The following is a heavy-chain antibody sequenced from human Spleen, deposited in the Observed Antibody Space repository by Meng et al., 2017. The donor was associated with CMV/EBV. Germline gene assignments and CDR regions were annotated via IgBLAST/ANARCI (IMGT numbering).Heavy chain of an antibody. Sequence: GGSLRLSCAASGFTFSSYAMHWVRQAPGKGLEWVSYISNSGNTIFYADSVKGRFTISRDNARNSLYLQMNTLRAEDTAVYYCARALVGYGSGSYYYYFYGMDVWGQGTTVTVSS. CDR1: GFTFSSYA. CDR3: ARALVGYGSGSYYYYFYGMDV. J-gene: IGHJ6*02. D-gene: IGHD3-10*01. V-gene: IGHV3-48*04. CDR2: ISNSGNTI.